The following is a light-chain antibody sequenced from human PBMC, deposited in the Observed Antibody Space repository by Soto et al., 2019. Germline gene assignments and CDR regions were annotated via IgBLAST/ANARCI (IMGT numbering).Light chain of an antibody. V-gene: IGKV3-20*01. CDR2: GAS. CDR3: QQYGSSSRT. Sequence: EIVMTQSPSTLSVSTGERVILSCRASQSVSSNLAWYQQKPGQAPRLLIYGASSRATGIPDRFSGSGSGTDFTLTISRLEPEDFAVYYCQQYGSSSRTFGQGTKVDIK. CDR1: QSVSSN. J-gene: IGKJ1*01.